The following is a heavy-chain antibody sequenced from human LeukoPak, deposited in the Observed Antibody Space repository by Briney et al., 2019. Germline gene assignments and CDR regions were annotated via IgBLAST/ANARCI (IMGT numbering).Heavy chain of an antibody. Sequence: SVKVSCKASGGTFANYAISWVRKAPGQGLELMGGIIPIFGTGDSAQKFQGRLTITADEYTRTTYMELSSLRSEDTAVYYCAKGHDDFRQFDYWGQGTLITVSS. V-gene: IGHV1-69*13. D-gene: IGHD3-3*01. CDR3: AKGHDDFRQFDY. CDR1: GGTFANYA. CDR2: IIPIFGTG. J-gene: IGHJ4*02.